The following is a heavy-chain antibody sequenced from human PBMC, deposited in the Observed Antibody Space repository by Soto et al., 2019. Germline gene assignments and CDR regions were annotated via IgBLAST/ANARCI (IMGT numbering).Heavy chain of an antibody. Sequence: GGSLRLSCAASGFTFSSYAMSWVRQAPGKGLEWVSAISGSGGSTYYADSVKGRFTISRDNSKNTLYLQMNSLRAEDTAVYYCAKDPLSPSIAAVTSFDYWGQGTLVTVSS. D-gene: IGHD4-17*01. J-gene: IGHJ4*02. CDR2: ISGSGGST. V-gene: IGHV3-23*01. CDR3: AKDPLSPSIAAVTSFDY. CDR1: GFTFSSYA.